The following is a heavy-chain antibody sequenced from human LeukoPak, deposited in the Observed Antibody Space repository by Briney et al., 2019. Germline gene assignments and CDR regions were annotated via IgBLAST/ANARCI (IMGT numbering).Heavy chain of an antibody. V-gene: IGHV4-4*02. D-gene: IGHD3-9*01. CDR1: GGSISSSNS. CDR3: AREDGMLTGYYFSRRGGLDY. CDR2: IYHSAST. J-gene: IGHJ4*02. Sequence: SQTLSLTCAVSGGSISSSNSWTSVRQPPGKWLEWIGEIYHSASTTYNPSLKSRVTISVDKSKNQFSLKLSSVTAADTAVYYCAREDGMLTGYYFSRRGGLDYWGQGTLVTVSS.